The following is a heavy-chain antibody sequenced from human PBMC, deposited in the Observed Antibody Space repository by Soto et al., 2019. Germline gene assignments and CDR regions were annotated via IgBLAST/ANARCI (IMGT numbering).Heavy chain of an antibody. V-gene: IGHV3-33*01. CDR3: ARDRSGYDYFDY. J-gene: IGHJ4*02. Sequence: QVQLVESGGGVVQPGRSLRLSCAASGFTFSSYGMHWVRQAPGKGLEWVAVIWYDGSNKYYADSVKGRFTISRDNSKKAGEVEGGGLRAGERGVYYCARDRSGYDYFDYWGQGTLVTVSS. D-gene: IGHD5-12*01. CDR2: IWYDGSNK. CDR1: GFTFSSYG.